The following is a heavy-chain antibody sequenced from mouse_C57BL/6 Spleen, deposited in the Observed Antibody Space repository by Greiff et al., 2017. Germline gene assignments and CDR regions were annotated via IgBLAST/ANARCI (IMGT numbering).Heavy chain of an antibody. CDR2: IDPSDSET. D-gene: IGHD1-1*01. Sequence: QVQLQQPGAELVRPGSSVKLSCKASGYTFTSYWMHWVKQRPIQGLEWIGNIDPSDSETHYNQKFKDKATLTVDKSSSTAYMQLSSLTSEDSAVYYCAIGNFTTVVSTDYFDYWGQGTTLTVSS. CDR1: GYTFTSYW. V-gene: IGHV1-52*01. CDR3: AIGNFTTVVSTDYFDY. J-gene: IGHJ2*01.